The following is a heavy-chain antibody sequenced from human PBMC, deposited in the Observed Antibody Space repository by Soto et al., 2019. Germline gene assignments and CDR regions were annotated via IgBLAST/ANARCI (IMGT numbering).Heavy chain of an antibody. CDR3: ARGELDTDAFDI. J-gene: IGHJ3*02. V-gene: IGHV4-59*01. CDR2: IYYSGST. CDR1: GGSINSYY. Sequence: QVQLQESGPGLVKPSETLSLTCTVSGGSINSYYYSWFRQPPGKGLEWIGYIYYSGSTNYNPSLRSRVTISVDTSKNQFSLKLSSVTAADTAVYYCARGELDTDAFDIWGQGTVVTVSS. D-gene: IGHD1-7*01.